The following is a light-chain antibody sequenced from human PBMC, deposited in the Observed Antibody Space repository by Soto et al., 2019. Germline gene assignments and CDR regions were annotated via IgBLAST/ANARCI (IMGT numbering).Light chain of an antibody. CDR3: QQYSPYSART. CDR1: QNIGSW. CDR2: TAS. Sequence: DIQMTQSPSTLSASVGDRVTVTCRASQNIGSWVAWYQQKPGKAPNLLIYTASTLENGVPSRFSGTGSGTEFTTTISSLQPDDFATYYCQQYSPYSARTFGQGTKVEVK. V-gene: IGKV1-5*03. J-gene: IGKJ1*01.